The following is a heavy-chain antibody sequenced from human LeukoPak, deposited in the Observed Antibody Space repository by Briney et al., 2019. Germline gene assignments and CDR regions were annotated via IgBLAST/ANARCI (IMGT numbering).Heavy chain of an antibody. CDR2: MNPKSGNT. D-gene: IGHD6-25*01. V-gene: IGHV1-8*01. CDR3: ARRNSAQRPPRTMDV. J-gene: IGHJ6*02. Sequence: GASVKVSCKASEYTFTTYDINWVRQATGQGLEWMGWMNPKSGNTGYAQKLQGRVTMTRNTSISTAYMEPSSLRSEDTAVYYCARRNSAQRPPRTMDVWGQGTTVTVSS. CDR1: EYTFTTYD.